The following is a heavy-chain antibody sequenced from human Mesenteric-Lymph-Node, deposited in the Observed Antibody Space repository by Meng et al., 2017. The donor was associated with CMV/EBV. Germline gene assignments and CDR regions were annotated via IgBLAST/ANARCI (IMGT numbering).Heavy chain of an antibody. D-gene: IGHD3-16*01. CDR1: GYTFTGYY. CDR3: ATREVWGGGSRPFS. CDR2: IYPNSGGT. V-gene: IGHV1-2*02. Sequence: ASVNVSCKASGYTFTGYYMHWVRQAPEQGLAWMGWIYPNSGGTNYAQKFQGRVTMTRDTSISIAYMELSRLRSYDTAVYYCATREVWGGGSRPFSWGQGTLVTVSS. J-gene: IGHJ5*02.